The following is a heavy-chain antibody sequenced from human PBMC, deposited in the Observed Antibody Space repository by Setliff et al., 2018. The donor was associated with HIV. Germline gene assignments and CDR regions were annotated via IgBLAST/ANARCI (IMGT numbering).Heavy chain of an antibody. D-gene: IGHD2-15*01. CDR3: ARLGGICSGGSCTALAYTMDV. Sequence: GESLKISCKGSGYSFSSYWIGWVRQMPGKGLEWMGIIYPGDSDTRYSPSFQGQVHISADKSISTAYLQCSSLKASDTAMYYCARLGGICSGGSCTALAYTMDVWGQGTTVTVSS. CDR1: GYSFSSYW. J-gene: IGHJ6*02. CDR2: IYPGDSDT. V-gene: IGHV5-51*01.